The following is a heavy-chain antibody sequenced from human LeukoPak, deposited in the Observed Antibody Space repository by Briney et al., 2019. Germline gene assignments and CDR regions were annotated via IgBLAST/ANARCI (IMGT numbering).Heavy chain of an antibody. D-gene: IGHD6-6*01. CDR2: TYYRSKWYN. Sequence: SQTLSLTFAISGDSVSSNSAAWNWIRQSPSRGLEWLGRTYYRSKWYNDYAVSVKSRITINPDTSMNQFSLQLNSVTPEDTAVYYCARGYSSSSVGYFQHWGQGTLVTVSS. J-gene: IGHJ1*01. CDR1: GDSVSSNSAA. V-gene: IGHV6-1*01. CDR3: ARGYSSSSVGYFQH.